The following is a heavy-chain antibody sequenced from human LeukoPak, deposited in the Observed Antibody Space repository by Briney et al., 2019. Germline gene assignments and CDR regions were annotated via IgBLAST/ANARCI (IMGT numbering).Heavy chain of an antibody. V-gene: IGHV4-59*12. Sequence: PSETLSLTCTVSGGSISSYYWSWIRQPAGKGLEWIGYIYYSGDTAYNPSLRSRVTISVDTSKNQFSLKLSSVTAADTAVYYCARDMVDWGQGTLVTVSS. J-gene: IGHJ4*02. CDR1: GGSISSYY. CDR3: ARDMVD. D-gene: IGHD4/OR15-4a*01. CDR2: IYYSGDT.